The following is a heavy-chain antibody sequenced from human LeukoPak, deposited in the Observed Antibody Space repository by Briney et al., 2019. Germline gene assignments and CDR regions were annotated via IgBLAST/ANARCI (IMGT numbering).Heavy chain of an antibody. CDR3: ARERGLYYDFWSGYLDALDY. Sequence: GGSLRLSCAASGFTFSSYGMHWVRQAPGKGLEWVAVIWYDGSNKYYADSVKGRFTISRDNSKNTLYLQMNSLRAEDTAVYYCARERGLYYDFWSGYLDALDYWGQGTLVTVSS. J-gene: IGHJ4*02. V-gene: IGHV3-33*01. CDR1: GFTFSSYG. D-gene: IGHD3-3*01. CDR2: IWYDGSNK.